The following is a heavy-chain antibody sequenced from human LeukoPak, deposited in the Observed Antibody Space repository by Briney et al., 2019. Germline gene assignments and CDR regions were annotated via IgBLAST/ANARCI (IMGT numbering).Heavy chain of an antibody. CDR2: IYSGGST. CDR3: ASMYSSSSCY. J-gene: IGHJ4*02. D-gene: IGHD6-6*01. V-gene: IGHV3-53*01. Sequence: GGSLRLSCAASGFTVSSNYMSWVRQAPGKGLEWVSVIYSGGSTYYADSVKGRFTISRDNSKNTLYLQMNSLRVEDTAVYYCASMYSSSSCYWGQGTLVTVSS. CDR1: GFTVSSNY.